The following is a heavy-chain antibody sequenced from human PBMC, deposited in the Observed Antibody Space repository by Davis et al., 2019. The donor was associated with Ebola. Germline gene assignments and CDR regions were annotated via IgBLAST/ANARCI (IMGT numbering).Heavy chain of an antibody. Sequence: ASVKVSCKASGYTFPSYGISWVRQAPAHGLEWLGWLSAYNGNTSYAQTLQGRVTMTTDTSTSTAYMELRSLRSDDTAVYYCAREQGTVTTSWFDPWGQGTLVTVSS. V-gene: IGHV1-18*01. D-gene: IGHD4-17*01. CDR1: GYTFPSYG. J-gene: IGHJ5*02. CDR3: AREQGTVTTSWFDP. CDR2: LSAYNGNT.